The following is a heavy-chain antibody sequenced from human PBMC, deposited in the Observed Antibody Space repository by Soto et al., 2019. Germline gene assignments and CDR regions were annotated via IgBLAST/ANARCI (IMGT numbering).Heavy chain of an antibody. J-gene: IGHJ4*02. D-gene: IGHD3-10*01. CDR2: ISDSGGST. CDR3: AKGTYYYGSAPYYLDY. V-gene: IGHV3-23*01. Sequence: SGGSLRLSCAASGFTFGSYAMGWVRQAPGKGLEWVSGISDSGGSTYYADSVKGRFTISRDNSKNTLYLQMNSLRAEDTAVYYCAKGTYYYGSAPYYLDYWGQGTLVTVSS. CDR1: GFTFGSYA.